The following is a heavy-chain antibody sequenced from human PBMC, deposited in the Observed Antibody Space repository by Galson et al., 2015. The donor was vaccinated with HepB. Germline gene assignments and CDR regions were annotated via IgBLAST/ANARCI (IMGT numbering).Heavy chain of an antibody. D-gene: IGHD3-10*01. Sequence: SLRLSCAVSGFTFSSYAMSWVRQAPGKGLEWVSAISGSGGRTYYADSVKGRFTISRDNSKNTLYLQINSLRAEDTAVYYCAKILWFGEDDVDYWGQGTLVTVSS. CDR1: GFTFSSYA. V-gene: IGHV3-23*01. CDR3: AKILWFGEDDVDY. CDR2: ISGSGGRT. J-gene: IGHJ4*02.